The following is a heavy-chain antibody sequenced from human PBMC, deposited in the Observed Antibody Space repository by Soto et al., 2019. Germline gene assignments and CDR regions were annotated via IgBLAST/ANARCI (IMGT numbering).Heavy chain of an antibody. CDR2: IYPDDSDT. Sequence: GESLKISCRGSGYSCTTYWVGWVRQMPGKGLEWVGIIYPDDSDTRYSPSFQGQVTISADKSSSTAYLQWSSLKASDTAMYYCARRVGYCSGGRCYSFDYWGQGTLVTVSS. D-gene: IGHD2-15*01. CDR1: GYSCTTYW. CDR3: ARRVGYCSGGRCYSFDY. J-gene: IGHJ4*01. V-gene: IGHV5-51*01.